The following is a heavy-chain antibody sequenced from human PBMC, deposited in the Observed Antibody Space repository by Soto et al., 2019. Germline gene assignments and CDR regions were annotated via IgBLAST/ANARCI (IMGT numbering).Heavy chain of an antibody. CDR1: GGSISSSSYY. J-gene: IGHJ5*02. CDR3: ANLRRYYDFWSGANWFDP. V-gene: IGHV4-39*01. Sequence: SETLSLTCTVSGGSISSSSYYWGWIRQPPGKGLEWIGSIYYSGSTYYNPSLKSRVTISVDTSKNQFSLKLSPVTAADTAVYYCANLRRYYDFWSGANWFDPWGQGTLVTVSS. D-gene: IGHD3-3*01. CDR2: IYYSGST.